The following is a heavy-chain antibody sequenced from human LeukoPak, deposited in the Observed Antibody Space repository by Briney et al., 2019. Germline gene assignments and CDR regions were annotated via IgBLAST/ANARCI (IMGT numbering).Heavy chain of an antibody. CDR1: GFTFSSYE. CDR3: ARVYFTGLEHTGPDY. V-gene: IGHV3-48*03. D-gene: IGHD1/OR15-1a*01. J-gene: IGHJ4*02. CDR2: ISSSGSTI. Sequence: GGSLRLSCAASGFTFSSYEMNWVRQAPGKGLERVSYISSSGSTIYYADSVKGRFTISRDNAKNSLYLQMNSLSAEDTAVYYCARVYFTGLEHTGPDYWGQGTLVTVSS.